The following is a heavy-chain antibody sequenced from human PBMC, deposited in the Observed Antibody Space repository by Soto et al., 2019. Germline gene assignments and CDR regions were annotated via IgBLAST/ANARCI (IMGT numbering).Heavy chain of an antibody. CDR2: INPKSRGT. CDR3: ARVTLKARNWFDP. Sequence: SSVKVSCNASGYTFTYYFIHWVRQAPGQGFEWMGWINPKSRGTTYAQKFQGRVTMTRDTSNSTAYMELRGLRSDDTAIHYCARVTLKARNWFDPWAQGTQVTVYS. V-gene: IGHV1-2*02. CDR1: GYTFTYYF. J-gene: IGHJ5*02.